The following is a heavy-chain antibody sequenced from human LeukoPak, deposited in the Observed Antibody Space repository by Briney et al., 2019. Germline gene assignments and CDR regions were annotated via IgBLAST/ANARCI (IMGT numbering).Heavy chain of an antibody. CDR1: GYIFTNYW. D-gene: IGHD5-24*01. CDR3: ARSPRDGYHDAFDI. Sequence: GESLKISCKASGYIFTNYWIGWVRQMPGKGLEWMGIIYPRDSDTRYSPSFQGQVTVSADKSISTAYLHWNTLEASDTAMYYCARSPRDGYHDAFDIWGQGTMVTVPS. J-gene: IGHJ3*02. CDR2: IYPRDSDT. V-gene: IGHV5-51*01.